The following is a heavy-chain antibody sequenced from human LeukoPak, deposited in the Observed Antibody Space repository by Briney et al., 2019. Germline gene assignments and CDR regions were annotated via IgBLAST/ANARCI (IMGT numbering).Heavy chain of an antibody. CDR1: VSCGFIRRDY. V-gene: IGHV4-4*08. CDR2: IYTTGTT. J-gene: IGHJ4*01. Sequence: SETLSLTCTVPVSCGFIRRDYRSWLRQLPGKPLEWIGYIYTTGTTKYHPSLKGRVSISVDTSNSQFSLKLTSVTAADTAVYYCARGDGYIPFDFWGHGILVSVSS. CDR3: ARGDGYIPFDF. D-gene: IGHD5-24*01.